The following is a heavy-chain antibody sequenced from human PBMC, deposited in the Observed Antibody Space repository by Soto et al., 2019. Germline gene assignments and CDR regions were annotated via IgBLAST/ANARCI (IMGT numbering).Heavy chain of an antibody. CDR3: AREYSSSSRGDNGGFDP. CDR2: IYYSGST. CDR1: GGSISSGGYY. V-gene: IGHV4-31*03. D-gene: IGHD6-6*01. Sequence: SETLSLTCTVSGGSISSGGYYWSWIRQHPGKGLEWIGYIYYSGSTYYNPSLKSRVTISVDTSKNQFSLKLSSVTAADTAVYYCAREYSSSSRGDNGGFDPWGQGTLVTVSS. J-gene: IGHJ5*02.